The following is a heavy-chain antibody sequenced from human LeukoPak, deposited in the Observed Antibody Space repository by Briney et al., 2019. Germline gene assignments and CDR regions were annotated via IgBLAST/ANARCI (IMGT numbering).Heavy chain of an antibody. CDR2: IYYSGST. Sequence: SETLSLTCTVSGGSISSGGYYWSWIRQHPGKGLEWIGYIYYSGSTYYNPSLKSRVTISVDTSKNQFSLKLSSVTAADTAVYYCARVTSSGYLYYFDYWGQGTLVTVSS. V-gene: IGHV4-31*03. CDR1: GGSISSGGYY. D-gene: IGHD3-22*01. J-gene: IGHJ4*02. CDR3: ARVTSSGYLYYFDY.